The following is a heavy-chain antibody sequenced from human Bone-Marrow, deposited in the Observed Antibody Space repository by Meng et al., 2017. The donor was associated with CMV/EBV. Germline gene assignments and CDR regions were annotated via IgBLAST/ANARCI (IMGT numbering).Heavy chain of an antibody. V-gene: IGHV4-4*07. CDR3: ARGLDYDILTGYNNWFDP. CDR2: IYTSGST. D-gene: IGHD3-9*01. J-gene: IGHJ5*02. Sequence: SISSYYWSWIRQPAGQGLEWIGRIYTSGSTNYNPSLKSRVTMSVDTSKNQFSLKLSSVTAADTAVYYCARGLDYDILTGYNNWFDPWGQGTLVTVSS. CDR1: SISSYY.